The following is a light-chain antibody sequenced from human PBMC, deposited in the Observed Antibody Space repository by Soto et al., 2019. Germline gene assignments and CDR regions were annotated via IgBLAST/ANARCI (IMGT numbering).Light chain of an antibody. CDR1: QYFHTR. V-gene: IGKV3D-15*01. CDR2: QTY. J-gene: IGKJ1*01. Sequence: EIVLTQSPATLSSFPGDRVTLSCRASQYFHTRLAWYQHRPCQAPCPLIYQTYIRAAGIPARFSGSGSGTDFTLTISSLQSEDLATYYCQQYNHWPTFGQGTKVDI. CDR3: QQYNHWPT.